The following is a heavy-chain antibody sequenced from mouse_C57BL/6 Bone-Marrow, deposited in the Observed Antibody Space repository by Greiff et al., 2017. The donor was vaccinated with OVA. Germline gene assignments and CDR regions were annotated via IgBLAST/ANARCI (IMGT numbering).Heavy chain of an antibody. CDR3: ARGGWDWYFDV. D-gene: IGHD3-3*01. CDR1: GFTFSDYY. Sequence: VQLKESEGGLVQPGSSMKLSCTVSGFTFSDYYMAWVRQVPEKGLEWVANINYDGSSTYYLDSLKSRFIISRDNAKNILYLQMSSLKSEDTATYYCARGGWDWYFDVWGTGTTVTVSS. J-gene: IGHJ1*03. CDR2: INYDGSST. V-gene: IGHV5-16*01.